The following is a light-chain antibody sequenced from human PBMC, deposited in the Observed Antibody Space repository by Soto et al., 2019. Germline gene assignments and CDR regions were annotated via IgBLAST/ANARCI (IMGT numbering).Light chain of an antibody. J-gene: IGKJ5*01. CDR2: DAS. Sequence: EIVLTQSPATLSLSPRESATLSCRATRSVSSYLAWYQQKPGQAPRLLIYDASSRPTDIPARFSGSGSGTDFTLTISSLEPEDFALYYCQQRSNWPITVGQGTRLENK. V-gene: IGKV3-11*01. CDR1: RSVSSY. CDR3: QQRSNWPIT.